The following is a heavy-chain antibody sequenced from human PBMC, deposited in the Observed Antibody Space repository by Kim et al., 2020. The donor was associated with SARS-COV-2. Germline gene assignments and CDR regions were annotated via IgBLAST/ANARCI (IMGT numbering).Heavy chain of an antibody. V-gene: IGHV3-23*01. Sequence: GGSLRLSCAVPGFTFSSDAMSWVRQAPGKGLEWVSAISGHGLDTYYADSVRGRFTISRDNSKNILYLQMNSLRAEDTAVYYCANTTLGYCTTSSCHAYDCWGRRTLVTVSS. J-gene: IGHJ4*02. CDR3: ANTTLGYCTTSSCHAYDC. CDR2: ISGHGLDT. CDR1: GFTFSSDA. D-gene: IGHD2-8*01.